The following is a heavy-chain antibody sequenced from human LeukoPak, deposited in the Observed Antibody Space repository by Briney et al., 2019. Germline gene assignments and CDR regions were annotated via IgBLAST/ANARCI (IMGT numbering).Heavy chain of an antibody. Sequence: SETLSLTCTVSGVSIRSTSYYWGWIRQPPGKGLEWIGSIYFSGNTYYNPSLKTRVTISIDTSKNQFSLKLTSVTAADTAIFYCASGYFVHTFDFWGQGTLGTVSS. J-gene: IGHJ4*02. CDR2: IYFSGNT. CDR1: GVSIRSTSYY. D-gene: IGHD2-2*03. V-gene: IGHV4-39*01. CDR3: ASGYFVHTFDF.